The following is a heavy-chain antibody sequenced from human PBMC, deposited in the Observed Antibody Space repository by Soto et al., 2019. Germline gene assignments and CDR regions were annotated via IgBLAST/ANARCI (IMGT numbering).Heavy chain of an antibody. CDR1: GVSIRRSADF. J-gene: IGHJ5*02. D-gene: IGHD2-2*03. V-gene: IGHV4-39*01. CDR2: VYSSGTP. Sequence: QVQLQESGPGLVKPSETLSLTCRVSGVSIRRSADFWAWIRQTPGRGLEWIGNVYSSGTPYYNPSLKSRLTISVDTSANEFSLRLRSVTAADTAVYFCARQGDNTDRCGYSLKWLDPWGQGTLVTVSS. CDR3: ARQGDNTDRCGYSLKWLDP.